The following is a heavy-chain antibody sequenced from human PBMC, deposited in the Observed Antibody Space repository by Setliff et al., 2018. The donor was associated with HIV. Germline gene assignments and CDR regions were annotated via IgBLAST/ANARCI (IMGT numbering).Heavy chain of an antibody. Sequence: ASVKVSCKASRYTFTDYYMHWVQQAPGKGLEWMGRVEPQHGETIFAGKFQGRVTITADTSTDTAYMELSSLRSEDTAVYFCARGTTATDYYYYMDVWGKGTSVTVSS. D-gene: IGHD4-17*01. J-gene: IGHJ6*03. V-gene: IGHV1-69-2*01. CDR3: ARGTTATDYYYYMDV. CDR1: RYTFTDYY. CDR2: VEPQHGET.